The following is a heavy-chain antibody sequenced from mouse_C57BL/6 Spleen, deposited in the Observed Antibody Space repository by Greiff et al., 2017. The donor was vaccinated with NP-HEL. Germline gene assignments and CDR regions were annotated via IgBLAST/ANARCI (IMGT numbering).Heavy chain of an antibody. J-gene: IGHJ1*03. V-gene: IGHV2-5*01. Sequence: VHLVESGPGLVQPSQSLSITCTVSGFSLTSYGVHWVRQSPGKGLEWLGVIWRGGSTDYNAAFMSRLSITKDNSKSQVFFKMNSLQADDTAIYYCAKTFINWDRYFDVWGTGTTVTVSS. CDR1: GFSLTSYG. CDR2: IWRGGST. D-gene: IGHD4-1*01. CDR3: AKTFINWDRYFDV.